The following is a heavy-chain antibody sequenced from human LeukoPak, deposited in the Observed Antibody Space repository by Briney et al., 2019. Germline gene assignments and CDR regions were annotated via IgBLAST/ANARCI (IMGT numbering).Heavy chain of an antibody. CDR3: ARATHPSYYYDSSGYYPYYFDY. J-gene: IGHJ4*02. CDR2: IYSGGST. CDR1: GFTVSSNY. D-gene: IGHD3-22*01. Sequence: GGSLRLSCAASGFTVSSNYMSWVRQAPGKGLEWVSVIYSGGSTYYADSVKGRFTISRDNSKNTLYLQMNSLRAEDTAVYYCARATHPSYYYDSSGYYPYYFDYWGQGTLVTVSS. V-gene: IGHV3-66*01.